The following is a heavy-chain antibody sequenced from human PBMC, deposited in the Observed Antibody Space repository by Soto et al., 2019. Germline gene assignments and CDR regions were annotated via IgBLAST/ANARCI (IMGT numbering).Heavy chain of an antibody. Sequence: QVQLVQSGAEVKKPESSVRVSCKASGGTFNSYAITWVRQAPGQGLEWMGGTIPMFGTTNYAEKFQGRVTISADESTNTAYMELSSLISEDTAVYYCTRCVIRYHSIGYYLGIDGMDVWGQGTTVIVSS. CDR2: TIPMFGTT. CDR3: TRCVIRYHSIGYYLGIDGMDV. V-gene: IGHV1-69*12. D-gene: IGHD3-22*01. CDR1: GGTFNSYA. J-gene: IGHJ6*02.